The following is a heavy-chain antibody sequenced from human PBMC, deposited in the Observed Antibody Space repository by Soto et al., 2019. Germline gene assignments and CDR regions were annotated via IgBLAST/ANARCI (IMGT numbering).Heavy chain of an antibody. CDR3: ASLDVDTAMGRGPYYGMDV. CDR1: GYTFTSYY. Sequence: GASVKVSCKASGYTFTSYYMHWVRQAPGQGLEWMGIINPSGGSTSYAQKFQGRVTMTRDTSTSTVYMELSSLRSEDTAVYYCASLDVDTAMGRGPYYGMDVWGQGTTVTVAS. V-gene: IGHV1-46*03. J-gene: IGHJ6*02. D-gene: IGHD5-18*01. CDR2: INPSGGST.